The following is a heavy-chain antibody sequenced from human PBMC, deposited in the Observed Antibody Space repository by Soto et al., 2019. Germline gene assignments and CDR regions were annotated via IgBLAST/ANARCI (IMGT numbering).Heavy chain of an antibody. CDR2: IFPKFGTQ. V-gene: IGHV1-69*01. CDR1: GDTDTNYV. J-gene: IGHJ6*02. Sequence: QVQLVQSGAEVKKPGSSVKVSCKASGDTDTNYVISWVRQAPGQGLEWMGGIFPKFGTQYYAQKLQDRLTITADESTSTVYMQLSSLRLDDTAVYYCEAEMTFGKLSVVWGQGTTVTVSS. CDR3: EAEMTFGKLSVV. D-gene: IGHD3-16*02.